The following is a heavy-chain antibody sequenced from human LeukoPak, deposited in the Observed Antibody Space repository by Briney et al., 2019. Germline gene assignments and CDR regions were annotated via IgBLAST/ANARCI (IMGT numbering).Heavy chain of an antibody. CDR3: ARRGAGSGYADY. CDR2: INHSGST. CDR1: GGSISSYY. J-gene: IGHJ4*02. V-gene: IGHV4-34*01. D-gene: IGHD5-12*01. Sequence: SETLSLTCTVSGGSISSYYWSWIRQPPGKGLEWIGEINHSGSTNYNPSLKSRVTISVDTSKNQFSLKLSSVTAADTAVYYCARRGAGSGYADYWGQGTLVTVSS.